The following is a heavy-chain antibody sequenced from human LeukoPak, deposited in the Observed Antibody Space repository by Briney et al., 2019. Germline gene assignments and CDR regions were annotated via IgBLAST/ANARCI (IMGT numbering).Heavy chain of an antibody. V-gene: IGHV3-64*01. J-gene: IGHJ4*02. CDR2: ISRNGGST. CDR1: GFTFSSYA. D-gene: IGHD6-19*01. CDR3: ARDFEYSSGWYGLDY. Sequence: GGSLRLSCAASGFTFSSYAMHWVRQAPGKGLEYVSAISRNGGSTYYANSVKGRFTISRDNSKNTLYLQMGSLRAEDMAVYYCARDFEYSSGWYGLDYWGQGTLVTVSS.